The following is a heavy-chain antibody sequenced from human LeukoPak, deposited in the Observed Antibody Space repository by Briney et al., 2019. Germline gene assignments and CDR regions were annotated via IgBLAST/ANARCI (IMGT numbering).Heavy chain of an antibody. V-gene: IGHV3-23*01. CDR1: GFTFSSYA. J-gene: IGHJ4*02. CDR3: AKTGLYSSSSRGYFDY. CDR2: ISGSGGST. Sequence: GGSLRLSCAASGFTFSSYAMSWVRQAPGKGLEWVSVISGSGGSTYYADSVKGRFTISRDDSKNTLYLQMNSLRAEDTALYYCAKTGLYSSSSRGYFDYWGQGTLVTVSS. D-gene: IGHD6-6*01.